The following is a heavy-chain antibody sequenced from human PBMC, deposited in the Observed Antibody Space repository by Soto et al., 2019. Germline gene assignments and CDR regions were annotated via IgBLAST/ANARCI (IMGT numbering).Heavy chain of an antibody. V-gene: IGHV1-69*13. CDR1: VCTFSSYA. J-gene: IGHJ1*01. Sequence: ASVKVSCKASVCTFSSYAISWVRQAPGQGLEGMGGSSPIFGTANYAQKFQGRVTITADESTSTAYMELSSLRSEDTAVYYCATGYCSSTSCSWASWGQGTLVTVSS. D-gene: IGHD2-2*01. CDR2: SSPIFGTA. CDR3: ATGYCSSTSCSWAS.